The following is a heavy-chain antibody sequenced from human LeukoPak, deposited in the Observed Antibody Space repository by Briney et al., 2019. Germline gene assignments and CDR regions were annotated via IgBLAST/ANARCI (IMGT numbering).Heavy chain of an antibody. V-gene: IGHV1-18*01. CDR1: GYTFTSYG. Sequence: GASVKVSCKASGYTFTSYGISWVRQAPGQGLEWMGWISAYNGNTNYAQKLQGRVTMTTDTSTSTAYMELRSLRSDDTAVYYCARERGSGSYYGYYYGMDVWGQGTTVTVSS. J-gene: IGHJ6*02. CDR2: ISAYNGNT. CDR3: ARERGSGSYYGYYYGMDV. D-gene: IGHD3-10*01.